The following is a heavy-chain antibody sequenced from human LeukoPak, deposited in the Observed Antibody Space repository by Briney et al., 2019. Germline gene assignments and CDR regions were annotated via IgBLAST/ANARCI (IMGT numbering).Heavy chain of an antibody. CDR1: GFTFSSYA. CDR3: AKDWSELPDY. J-gene: IGHJ4*02. Sequence: GGSLRLSCAASGFTFSSYAMSWVRQAPGKGLEWVSAISGSGGSTYYADSVKGRFTISRDNSKNTLYLQMNSMRAEDKAVYYCAKDWSELPDYWGQGTLVTVSS. CDR2: ISGSGGST. V-gene: IGHV3-23*01. D-gene: IGHD1-26*01.